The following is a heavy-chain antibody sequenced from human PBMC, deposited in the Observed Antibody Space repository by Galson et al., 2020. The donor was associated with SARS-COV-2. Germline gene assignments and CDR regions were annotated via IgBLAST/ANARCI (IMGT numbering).Heavy chain of an antibody. V-gene: IGHV4-39*01. Sequence: SETLSLSCTASGVPIISSNYYWGRLRPPPGQGLDWIGSTYYTYRNYYNPSLTSRVTISVDTSRIQFPLKLSPVTAADTAVYYCAIPILTGYYSFYYFDFWGQGTLVTVSS. D-gene: IGHD3-9*01. J-gene: IGHJ4*02. CDR2: TYYTYRN. CDR3: AIPILTGYYSFYYFDF. CDR1: GVPIISSNYY.